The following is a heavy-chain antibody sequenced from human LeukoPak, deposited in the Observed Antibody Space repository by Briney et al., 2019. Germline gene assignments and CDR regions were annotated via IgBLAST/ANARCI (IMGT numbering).Heavy chain of an antibody. Sequence: ASVKVSCKASGYTFTSYGISWVRQAPGQGLEWMGWISAYNGNTNYAQKLQGRVTMTTDTPTSTAYMELRSLRSDDTAVYYCARVERAGVRQLPDYWGQGTLVTVSS. J-gene: IGHJ4*02. CDR2: ISAYNGNT. CDR3: ARVERAGVRQLPDY. D-gene: IGHD2-2*01. CDR1: GYTFTSYG. V-gene: IGHV1-18*01.